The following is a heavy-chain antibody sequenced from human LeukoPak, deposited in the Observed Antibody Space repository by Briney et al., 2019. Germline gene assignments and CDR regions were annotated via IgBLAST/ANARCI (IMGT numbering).Heavy chain of an antibody. Sequence: LSLTCTVSGGSISSSSYYWGWTRQPPGKGLEWVSVIYRGGDIYYADSVKGRFTISRDISKNTVYLQMNSLRAEDTAAYYCARGDGYNYWMSWGQGTLVTVSS. J-gene: IGHJ5*02. CDR3: ARGDGYNYWMS. V-gene: IGHV3-53*01. D-gene: IGHD5-24*01. CDR1: GGSISSSSYY. CDR2: IYRGGDI.